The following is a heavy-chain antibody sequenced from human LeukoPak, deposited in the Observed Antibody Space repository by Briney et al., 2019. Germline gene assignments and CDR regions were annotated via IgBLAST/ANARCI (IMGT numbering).Heavy chain of an antibody. Sequence: GGSLRLSCAASGFTFSSYSMSWVRQAPGRGLEWVSAISGSGGSTYYADYVKGRFTISRDNSKNTLYLQMNSLRAEDTAVYYCAKDWGYYGSGSYYFFDYWGQGTLVTVSS. CDR1: GFTFSSYS. J-gene: IGHJ4*02. D-gene: IGHD3-10*01. CDR3: AKDWGYYGSGSYYFFDY. V-gene: IGHV3-23*01. CDR2: ISGSGGST.